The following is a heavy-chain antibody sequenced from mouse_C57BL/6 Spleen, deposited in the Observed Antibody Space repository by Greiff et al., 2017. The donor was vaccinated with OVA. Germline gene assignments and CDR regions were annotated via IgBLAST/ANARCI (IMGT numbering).Heavy chain of an antibody. J-gene: IGHJ3*01. CDR3: TRGLLRSFFAY. Sequence: QVQLQQSGAELVRPGASVTLSCKASGYTFTDYEMHWVKQTPVHGLEWIGAIDPETGGTAYNQKFKGKAILTADKSSSTAYMELRSLTSEDSAVYYCTRGLLRSFFAYWGQGTLVTVSA. CDR1: GYTFTDYE. CDR2: IDPETGGT. V-gene: IGHV1-15*01. D-gene: IGHD3-3*01.